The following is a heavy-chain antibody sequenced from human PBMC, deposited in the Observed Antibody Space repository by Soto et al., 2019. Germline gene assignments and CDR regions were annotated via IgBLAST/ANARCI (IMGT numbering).Heavy chain of an antibody. J-gene: IGHJ3*02. Sequence: QVQLVESGGGVVQPGRSLRLSCVASGFPFSTYAMHWVRQAPGKGLEWVAVILSDGSKKYDADSVKGRFTISRDNFKNTLYLQMNSLRPEDTAVYYCARTIAVAGPDAFDIWGQGTMVTVSS. D-gene: IGHD6-19*01. CDR2: ILSDGSKK. CDR3: ARTIAVAGPDAFDI. V-gene: IGHV3-30-3*01. CDR1: GFPFSTYA.